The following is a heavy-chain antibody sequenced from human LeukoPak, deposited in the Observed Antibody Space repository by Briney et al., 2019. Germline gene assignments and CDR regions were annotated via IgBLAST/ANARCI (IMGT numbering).Heavy chain of an antibody. D-gene: IGHD3-3*01. J-gene: IGHJ4*02. CDR1: GFTFSSYA. V-gene: IGHV3-23*01. CDR3: ARDSGLRFLERHYFDY. CDR2: ISGSGGST. Sequence: XSLRLSYAASGFTFSSYAMSWVRQAPGKGLEWVSAISGSGGSTYYADSVKGRCTISRDNSKNTLYLQMNSLRAEDTAVYYCARDSGLRFLERHYFDYWGQGTRVTVSS.